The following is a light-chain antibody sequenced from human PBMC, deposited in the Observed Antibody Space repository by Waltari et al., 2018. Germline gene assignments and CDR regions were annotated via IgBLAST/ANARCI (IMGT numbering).Light chain of an antibody. Sequence: DVVMTQSPLSLAVTLGQPASISCWSSQSLAQSDGNTFLNWFHQRPGKSPRRLIYKVSNRESGVPDRFSGSGSGTDFTLKISRVEAEDVGIYYCLQSSQWPYAFGQGTKLEIK. CDR3: LQSSQWPYA. J-gene: IGKJ2*01. CDR1: QSLAQSDGNTF. V-gene: IGKV2-30*02. CDR2: KVS.